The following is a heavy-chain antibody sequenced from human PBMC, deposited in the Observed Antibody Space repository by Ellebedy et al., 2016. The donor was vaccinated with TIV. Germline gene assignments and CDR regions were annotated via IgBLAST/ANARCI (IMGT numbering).Heavy chain of an antibody. CDR2: IYGGGVTA. CDR1: GFTFSSYA. V-gene: IGHV3-23*01. J-gene: IGHJ6*02. D-gene: IGHD1-26*01. CDR3: ARGDSGSYYLDYYYYGMDV. Sequence: GESLKISCAASGFTFSSYAMAWVRQTPGKGLEWVSAIYGGGVTAYYTDSVKGRFTISRDNSRNTLYLQMNSLRAEDTAVYYCARGDSGSYYLDYYYYGMDVWGQGTTVTVSS.